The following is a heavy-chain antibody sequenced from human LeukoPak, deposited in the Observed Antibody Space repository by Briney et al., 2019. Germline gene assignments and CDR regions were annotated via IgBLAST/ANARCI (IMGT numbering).Heavy chain of an antibody. CDR1: GGPISSGGYY. J-gene: IGHJ6*02. V-gene: IGHV4-31*03. CDR3: ARDVPKKAPYGVDV. CDR2: IHYSGSA. Sequence: SQTLSLTCTVSGGPISSGGYYWSWIRQHPGKGLEWIGYIHYSGSAYNNPSLKGRVTISIDTSKNQFSLKLSSVTAADTAVYYCARDVPKKAPYGVDVWGPGTTVIVSS. D-gene: IGHD3-10*02.